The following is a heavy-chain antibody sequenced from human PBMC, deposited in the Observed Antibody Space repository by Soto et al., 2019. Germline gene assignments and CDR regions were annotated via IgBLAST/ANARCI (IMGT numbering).Heavy chain of an antibody. Sequence: GASVKLSCKASGGAFSSYTISWARQAPGQGLEWMGRIIPILGIANYAQKFQGRVTITADKSTSTAYMELSSLRSEDTAVYYCASFGYSSSSTKRFDYWGQGTLVTVSS. CDR3: ASFGYSSSSTKRFDY. D-gene: IGHD6-13*01. CDR2: IIPILGIA. V-gene: IGHV1-69*02. J-gene: IGHJ4*02. CDR1: GGAFSSYT.